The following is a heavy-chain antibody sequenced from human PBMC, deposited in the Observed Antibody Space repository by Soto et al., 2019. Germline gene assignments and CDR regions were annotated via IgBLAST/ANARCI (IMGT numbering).Heavy chain of an antibody. J-gene: IGHJ4*02. V-gene: IGHV3-23*01. CDR2: ISGSGGST. Sequence: EVQLLGSGGGLVQPGGSLRLSCAASGFTFSSYAMSWVRQAPGKGLEGGSAISGSGGSTYYADSVKGRFTISRDNSKNTLYLQMNSLRAEDTAVYYCAKGHSFLVIRGLGDYWGQGTLVTVSS. D-gene: IGHD3-9*01. CDR3: AKGHSFLVIRGLGDY. CDR1: GFTFSSYA.